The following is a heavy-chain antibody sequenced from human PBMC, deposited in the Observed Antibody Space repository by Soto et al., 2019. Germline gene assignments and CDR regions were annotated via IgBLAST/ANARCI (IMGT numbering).Heavy chain of an antibody. CDR3: AKVSREGYAIDFDY. CDR2: VNPNNGDT. CDR1: GYTFSNYD. D-gene: IGHD5-18*01. V-gene: IGHV1-8*01. J-gene: IGHJ4*02. Sequence: QVQLVQSGAELKKPGASVKVSCKASGYTFSNYDMNWVRQATGQGPEWIGWVNPNNGDTGYAQKFQGRVTLTTDISTTTAYVELTSLRSEDTAIYYCAKVSREGYAIDFDYWGQGTLITVSS.